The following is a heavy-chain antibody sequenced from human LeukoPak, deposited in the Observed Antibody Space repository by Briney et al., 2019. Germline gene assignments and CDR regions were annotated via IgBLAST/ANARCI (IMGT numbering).Heavy chain of an antibody. CDR2: IYSGGST. J-gene: IGHJ6*02. V-gene: IGHV3-66*01. CDR3: ARDARPFYGMDV. Sequence: GGSLRLSCAASGFTFSSYSMNWVRQAPGKGLEWVSVIYSGGSTYYADSVKGRFTISRDNSKNTLYLQMNSLRAEDTAVYYCARDARPFYGMDVWGQGTTVTVSS. CDR1: GFTFSSYS.